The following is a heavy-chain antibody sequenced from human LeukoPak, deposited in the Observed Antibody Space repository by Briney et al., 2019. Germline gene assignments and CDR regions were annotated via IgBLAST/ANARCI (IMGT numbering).Heavy chain of an antibody. CDR3: ARLATGYSSGWYWGYFDY. Sequence: GESLKISCKGSGYSFTSYWIGWVRQMPGKGLEGMGIIYPGDSDTRYSPSFQGQVTISADKSISTAYLQWSSLKASDTAMYYCARLATGYSSGWYWGYFDYWGQGTLVTVSS. V-gene: IGHV5-51*01. J-gene: IGHJ4*02. D-gene: IGHD6-19*01. CDR2: IYPGDSDT. CDR1: GYSFTSYW.